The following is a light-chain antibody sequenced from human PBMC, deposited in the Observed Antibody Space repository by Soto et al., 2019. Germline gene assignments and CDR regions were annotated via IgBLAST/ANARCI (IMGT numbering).Light chain of an antibody. CDR1: QGISSY. J-gene: IGKJ4*01. CDR3: QPLNCYPLT. Sequence: DIQLTQSPSFLSASVGDRVTITCRASQGISSYLAWYQQKPGKAPKLLIYAASTLQSGVPSRFSGSGSGTEFTLTISSLQPEDFATYYCQPLNCYPLTFGGGTKVEIK. V-gene: IGKV1-9*01. CDR2: AAS.